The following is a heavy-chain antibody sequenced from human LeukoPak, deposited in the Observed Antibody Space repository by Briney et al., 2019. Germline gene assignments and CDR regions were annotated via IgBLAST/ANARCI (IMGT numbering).Heavy chain of an antibody. CDR3: ARLDPNPGYSSRGDY. V-gene: IGHV5-10-1*01. CDR2: IDPSDSYT. J-gene: IGHJ4*02. D-gene: IGHD6-19*01. CDR1: GYSFTSYW. Sequence: GEYLKISCKGSGYSFTSYWISWVRQMPGKGLEWMGRIDPSDSYTNYSPSFQGHVTISADKSISTAYLQWSSLKASDTAIYYCARLDPNPGYSSRGDYWGQGTLVTVSS.